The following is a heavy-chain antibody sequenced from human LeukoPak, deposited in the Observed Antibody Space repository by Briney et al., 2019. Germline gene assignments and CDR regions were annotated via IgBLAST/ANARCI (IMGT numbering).Heavy chain of an antibody. CDR1: GYTFTTYN. CDR2: INTNTGNP. D-gene: IGHD1-14*01. CDR3: ARGTNGNHFDY. V-gene: IGHV7-4-1*02. Sequence: ASVKVSCKASGYTFTTYNIHWVRQAPGQGLEWMGWINTNTGNPTYAQGFTGRFVFSLDTSVSTAYLQISSLKAEDTAVYYCARGTNGNHFDYWGQGTLVTVSS. J-gene: IGHJ4*02.